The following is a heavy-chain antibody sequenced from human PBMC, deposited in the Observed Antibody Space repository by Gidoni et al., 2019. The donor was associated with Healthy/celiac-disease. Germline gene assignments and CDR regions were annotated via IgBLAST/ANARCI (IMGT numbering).Heavy chain of an antibody. J-gene: IGHJ6*02. CDR3: ASQYSSGWYGVSYYGMDV. CDR1: GFTFSSYS. D-gene: IGHD6-19*01. V-gene: IGHV3-48*01. Sequence: EVQLVESGGGLVQPGGSLRLSCAASGFTFSSYSMNWVRQAPGKGLEWVSYISSSSSTIYYADSVKGRFTISRDNAKNSLYLQMNSLRAEDTAVYYCASQYSSGWYGVSYYGMDVWGQGTTVTVSS. CDR2: ISSSSSTI.